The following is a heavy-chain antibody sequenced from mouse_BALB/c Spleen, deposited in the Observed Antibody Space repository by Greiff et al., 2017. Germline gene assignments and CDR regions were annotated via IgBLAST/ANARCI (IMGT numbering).Heavy chain of an antibody. V-gene: IGHV2-6-2*01. CDR3: ARHYGNYGAMDY. CDR2: IWSDGST. CDR1: GFSLTSYG. Sequence: QVQLQQSGPDLVAPSQSLSITCTVSGFSLTSYGVHWVRQPPGKGLEWLVVIWSDGSTTYNSALKSRLSISKDNSKSQVFLKMNSLQTDDTAMYYCARHYGNYGAMDYWGQGTSVTVSS. D-gene: IGHD2-1*01. J-gene: IGHJ4*01.